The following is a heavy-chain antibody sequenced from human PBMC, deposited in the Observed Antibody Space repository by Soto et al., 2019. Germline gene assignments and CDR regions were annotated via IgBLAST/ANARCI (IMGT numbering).Heavy chain of an antibody. V-gene: IGHV3-33*01. J-gene: IGHJ4*02. D-gene: IGHD2-2*02. CDR2: IWYDGGNK. Sequence: PGGSLRLSCAASGFTFSSYGMHWVRQAPGKGLEWVAVIWYDGGNKYYADSVKGRFTISRDNSKNTLYLQMNSLRAEDTAVYYRAREECSRTTCYTSYDYWGQGTLVTVSS. CDR1: GFTFSSYG. CDR3: AREECSRTTCYTSYDY.